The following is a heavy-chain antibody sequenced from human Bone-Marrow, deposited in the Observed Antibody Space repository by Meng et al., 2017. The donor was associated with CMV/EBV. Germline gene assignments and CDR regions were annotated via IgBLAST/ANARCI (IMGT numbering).Heavy chain of an antibody. V-gene: IGHV3-30*02. CDR1: GFTFSSYG. D-gene: IGHD4-17*01. Sequence: GGYLRLSCAASGFTFSSYGMHWVRQAPGKGLEWVAFIRYDGSNKYYADSVKGRFTISRDNSKNRLYLQMNSLRAEDTAVYYCAKDADYGELMLYYYYYGMDVWGQGTTVTVSS. CDR2: IRYDGSNK. CDR3: AKDADYGELMLYYYYYGMDV. J-gene: IGHJ6*02.